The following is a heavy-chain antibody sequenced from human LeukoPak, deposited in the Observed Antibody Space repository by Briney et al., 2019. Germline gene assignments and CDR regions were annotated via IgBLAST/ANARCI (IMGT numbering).Heavy chain of an antibody. Sequence: SETLSLTCSVSGGSISSYYWSWIRQPPGKGLEWIGYIYYSGSTNYNPSLKSRVTISVDTSKNQFSLKLGSVTAADTAVYYCAKLLYSSGWYDYWGQGTLVTVSS. CDR1: GGSISSYY. J-gene: IGHJ4*02. V-gene: IGHV4-59*08. D-gene: IGHD6-19*01. CDR2: IYYSGST. CDR3: AKLLYSSGWYDY.